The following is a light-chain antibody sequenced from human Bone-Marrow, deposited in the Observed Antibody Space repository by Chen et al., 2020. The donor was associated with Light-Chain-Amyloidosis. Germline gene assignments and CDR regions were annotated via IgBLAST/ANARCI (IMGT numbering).Light chain of an antibody. Sequence: SYVLTQPPSVSVAPGQTARITCGGSNIGSKSVHWYQQKPGQAPVLVVYDDSDRPSGIPERFSGSNSGNTATLTIRGVEAGDEADYYCQVWDSSSDHPVFGGGTKLTVL. CDR3: QVWDSSSDHPV. V-gene: IGLV3-21*02. CDR2: DDS. CDR1: NIGSKS. J-gene: IGLJ2*01.